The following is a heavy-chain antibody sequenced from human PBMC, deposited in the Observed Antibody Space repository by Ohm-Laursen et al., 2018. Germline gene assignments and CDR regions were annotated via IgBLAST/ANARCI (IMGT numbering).Heavy chain of an antibody. V-gene: IGHV3-48*03. CDR2: ISGGDTTI. J-gene: IGHJ5*01. CDR3: ARGWFDS. CDR1: GFTFSSSE. Sequence: SLRLSCAASGFTFSSSEMNWVCQPPGKGLEWISYISGGDTTIYYADSVKGRFTISRDNAKNSLFLQMTNLRAEDTAVYYCARGWFDSWGQGTLVTVSS.